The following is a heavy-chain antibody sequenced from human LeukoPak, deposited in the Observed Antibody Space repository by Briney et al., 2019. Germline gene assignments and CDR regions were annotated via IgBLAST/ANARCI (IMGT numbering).Heavy chain of an antibody. J-gene: IGHJ4*02. V-gene: IGHV1-2*06. CDR2: INPRDGET. CDR1: GYNFAGYY. Sequence: ASVKVSCKASGYNFAGYYIHWVRQAPGQGLEWMGRINPRDGETNFAQKFQGRVTMTRDTSISTAYMELSRLRSDDTAVYYCARAHLVRGYDSRTFGYWGQGTLVTVSS. CDR3: ARAHLVRGYDSRTFGY. D-gene: IGHD3-22*01.